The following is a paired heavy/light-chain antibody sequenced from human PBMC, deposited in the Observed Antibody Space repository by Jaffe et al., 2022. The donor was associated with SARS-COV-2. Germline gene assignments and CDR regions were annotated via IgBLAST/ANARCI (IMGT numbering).Heavy chain of an antibody. CDR3: AHKGLGYSWFDP. Sequence: QITLKESGPALVKPTQTLTLTCTFSGFSLSTSGVGVGWIRQPPGKALEWLGVIYWNGDKHYCPSLKSRLTVTKDTSKNQVVLTMTNMDPVDTATYHCAHKGLGYSWFDPWGQGTLVTVSS. CDR2: IYWNGDK. CDR1: GFSLSTSGVG. V-gene: IGHV2-5*01. D-gene: IGHD2-15*01. J-gene: IGHJ5*02.
Light chain of an antibody. V-gene: IGLV2-14*01. J-gene: IGLJ1*01. CDR3: SSYTSSSTYV. CDR1: SSDVGGYNY. CDR2: EVT. Sequence: QSALPQPASVSGSPGQSITISCTGTSSDVGGYNYVSWYQQHPGKAPKLMIYEVTNRPSGVPDRFSGSKSGNTASLTISGLQAEDEADYYCSSYTSSSTYVFGTGTKVTVL.